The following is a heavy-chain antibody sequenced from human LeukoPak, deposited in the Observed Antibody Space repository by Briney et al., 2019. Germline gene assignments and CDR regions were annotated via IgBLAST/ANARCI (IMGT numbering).Heavy chain of an antibody. J-gene: IGHJ6*02. Sequence: PGGSLRLSCAASGFTFSSYGMHWVRQAPGKGLEWVAVIWYDGSNKYYADSVKGRFTISRDNSKNTLYLQMNSLRAEDTAVYYCARDRRVPYYYGMDVWGQGTTVTVSS. V-gene: IGHV3-33*01. CDR2: IWYDGSNK. CDR3: ARDRRVPYYYGMDV. CDR1: GFTFSSYG. D-gene: IGHD3-10*01.